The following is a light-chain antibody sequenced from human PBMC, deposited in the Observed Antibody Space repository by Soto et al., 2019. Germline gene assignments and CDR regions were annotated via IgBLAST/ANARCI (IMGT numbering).Light chain of an antibody. CDR2: GAS. V-gene: IGKV3-20*01. CDR1: QSVSSSY. Sequence: IVLTQSPGTLSLSPGERSTLSCRASQSVSSSYLAWYQQKPGQPPRLLIYGASSRAAGVPDRFSGSGSGTDFTLTIIRLEPEDVVVYYCQQYGISPWTFGQGTKVDIK. J-gene: IGKJ1*01. CDR3: QQYGISPWT.